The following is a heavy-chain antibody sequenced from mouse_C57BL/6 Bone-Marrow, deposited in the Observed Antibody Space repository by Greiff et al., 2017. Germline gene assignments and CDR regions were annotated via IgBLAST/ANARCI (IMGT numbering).Heavy chain of an antibody. CDR2: IYPRSGNT. CDR1: GYTFTSYG. V-gene: IGHV1-81*01. Sequence: QVQLQQSGAELARPGASVKLSCKASGYTFTSYGISWVKQRTGQGLEWIGEIYPRSGNTYYNEKFKGKATLTADKSSSTAYMALRSLTSEDSAVYFCARSLYDYEEAMDYWGQGTSVTVSS. CDR3: ARSLYDYEEAMDY. D-gene: IGHD2-4*01. J-gene: IGHJ4*01.